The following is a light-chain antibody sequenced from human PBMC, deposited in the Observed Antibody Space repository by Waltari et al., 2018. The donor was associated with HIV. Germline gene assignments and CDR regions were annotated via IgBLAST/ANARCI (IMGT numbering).Light chain of an antibody. J-gene: IGLJ1*01. CDR3: QAWDSSTAYV. V-gene: IGLV3-1*01. Sequence: SYELTQPPSVSVSPGPTASITCSGAKFGDKSTCWSQQNPGQSPVLVIYQDTKRPSGIHERFSGSNSGNTATLTISGTQAMDEADYYCQAWDSSTAYVFGTGTKVTVL. CDR1: KFGDKS. CDR2: QDT.